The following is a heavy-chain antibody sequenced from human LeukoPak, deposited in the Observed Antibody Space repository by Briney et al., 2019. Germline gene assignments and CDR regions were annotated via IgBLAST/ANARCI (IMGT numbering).Heavy chain of an antibody. Sequence: PGGSLRLSCAASGFTFSSYSMNWVRQAPGKGLEWVSSISSSSSSYIYYADSVKGRFTISRDNAKNSLYLQMNSLRAEDTAVYYCAGGHWNYARGYWFDPWGQGTLVTVSS. CDR3: AGGHWNYARGYWFDP. J-gene: IGHJ5*02. CDR2: ISSSSSSYI. D-gene: IGHD1-7*01. CDR1: GFTFSSYS. V-gene: IGHV3-21*01.